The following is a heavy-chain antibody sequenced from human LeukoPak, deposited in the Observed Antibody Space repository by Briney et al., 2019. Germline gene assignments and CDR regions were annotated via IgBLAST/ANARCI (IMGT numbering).Heavy chain of an antibody. CDR3: ARDYYYDSSGYSLPSPIDI. CDR2: ISSSGSTI. V-gene: IGHV3-11*01. D-gene: IGHD3-22*01. CDR1: GFTFSDYY. Sequence: PGGSLRLSCAASGFTFSDYYMSWIRQAPGKGLEWVSYISSSGSTIYYADSVKGRFTISRDNAKNSLYLQMNSLRAEDTAVYYCARDYYYDSSGYSLPSPIDIWGQGTMVTVSS. J-gene: IGHJ3*02.